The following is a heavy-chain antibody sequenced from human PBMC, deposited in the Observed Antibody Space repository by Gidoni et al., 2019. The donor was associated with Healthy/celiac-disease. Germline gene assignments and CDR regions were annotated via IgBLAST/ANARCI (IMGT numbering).Heavy chain of an antibody. Sequence: EVQLVESGGGLVQPGRSLRLSCAASGFTFDDYAMHWVRQAPGKGLEWVSGISWNSGSIGYADSVKGRFTISRDNAKNSLYLQMNSLRAEDTALYYCARRCYSGGVYWFDPWGQGTLVTVSS. CDR3: ARRCYSGGVYWFDP. CDR2: ISWNSGSI. J-gene: IGHJ5*02. V-gene: IGHV3-9*01. D-gene: IGHD2-15*01. CDR1: GFTFDDYA.